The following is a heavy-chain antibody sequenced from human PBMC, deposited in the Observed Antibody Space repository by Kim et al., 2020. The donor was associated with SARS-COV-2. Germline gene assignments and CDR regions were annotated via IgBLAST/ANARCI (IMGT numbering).Heavy chain of an antibody. V-gene: IGHV4-39*01. Sequence: SLKSRVTISVDTSKTQFSLKLSSVTAADTAVYDCARLESGGWHRTDAFDIWGQGTMVTVSS. J-gene: IGHJ3*02. D-gene: IGHD6-25*01. CDR3: ARLESGGWHRTDAFDI.